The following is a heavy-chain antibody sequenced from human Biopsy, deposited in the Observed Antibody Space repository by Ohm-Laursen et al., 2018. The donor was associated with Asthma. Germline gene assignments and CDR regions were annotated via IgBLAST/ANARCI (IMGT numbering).Heavy chain of an antibody. D-gene: IGHD3-16*01. CDR2: INHRGST. CDR1: GGSFSGYY. CDR3: ARRGGVRRYFDY. J-gene: IGHJ4*02. V-gene: IGHV4-34*01. Sequence: SETLSLTCAVYGGSFSGYYWSWIRQPPGKGLEWIGEINHRGSTNYNPSLKIQVTISVDTSKNQFSLKLSSVTAADTAVYFCARRGGVRRYFDYWGQGTLVTVSS.